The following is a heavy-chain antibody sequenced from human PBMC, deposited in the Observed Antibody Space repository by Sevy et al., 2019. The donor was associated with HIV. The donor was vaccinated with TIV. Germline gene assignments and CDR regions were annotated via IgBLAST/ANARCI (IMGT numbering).Heavy chain of an antibody. CDR2: FSAHNGDT. CDR3: ARDMKGCLQSADFAY. D-gene: IGHD1-1*01. J-gene: IGHJ4*02. CDR1: GYPFTGYG. V-gene: IGHV1-18*01. Sequence: ASVKVSCKASGYPFTGYGISWVRQAPGQGLEWMGWFSAHNGDTNYAQKLQGRVTMTTDTSTGTAYMELRSLRSDDTAVYFCARDMKGCLQSADFAYWGQGTLVTVSS.